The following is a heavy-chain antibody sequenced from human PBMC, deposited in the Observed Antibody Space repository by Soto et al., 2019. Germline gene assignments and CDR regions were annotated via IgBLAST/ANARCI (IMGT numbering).Heavy chain of an antibody. CDR1: GDSVNSGNYY. CDR3: AANRWLDY. D-gene: IGHD2-15*01. CDR2: IYYTGST. Sequence: QVQLQESGPGLVKPSETLSLTCTVSGDSVNSGNYYWSWIRQPPGKGLEWIGYIYYTGSTNYNPSXXSXVTXSLDTSKNQFSLKLSSVTAEDTAVYYCAANRWLDYWGQGTLVTVSS. J-gene: IGHJ4*02. V-gene: IGHV4-61*01.